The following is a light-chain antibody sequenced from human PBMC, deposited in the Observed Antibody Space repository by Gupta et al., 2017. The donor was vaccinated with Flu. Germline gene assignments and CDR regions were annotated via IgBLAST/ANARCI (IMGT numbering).Light chain of an antibody. CDR2: YDS. Sequence: SYVLTQPPSVSVAPGKTARITCGGDNIRTKTVHWYRQRPGQAPVLVVYYDSARPSGIPERFSGSNSGNTATLTISRVEAGDEADYYCQVWDSGSDHEVFGGGTKLTVL. J-gene: IGLJ3*02. CDR3: QVWDSGSDHEV. CDR1: NIRTKT. V-gene: IGLV3-21*03.